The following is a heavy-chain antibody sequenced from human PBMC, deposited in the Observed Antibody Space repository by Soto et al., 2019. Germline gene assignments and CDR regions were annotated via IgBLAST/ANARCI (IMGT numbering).Heavy chain of an antibody. CDR1: GFTFSSYW. V-gene: IGHV3-74*01. J-gene: IGHJ4*02. CDR2: ISSDGSIT. Sequence: EVQLVESGGGLVQPGGSLRLSCAASGFTFSSYWMYWVRQAPGKGLVWVSRISSDGSITSYADSVKGRFTISRDDAKSPLYVQRNSLRAEDTAVYYCARVYRLRYFAWDGPPPHFDYWGQGTLVTVSS. D-gene: IGHD3-9*01. CDR3: ARVYRLRYFAWDGPPPHFDY.